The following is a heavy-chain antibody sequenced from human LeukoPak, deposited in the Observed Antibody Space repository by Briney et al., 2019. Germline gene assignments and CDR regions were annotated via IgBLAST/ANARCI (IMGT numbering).Heavy chain of an antibody. D-gene: IGHD6-19*01. CDR1: GFTFSSYG. J-gene: IGHJ6*03. Sequence: GGSLRLSCAASGFTFSSYGMHWVRQAPRKGLEWVAFIRYDGSNKYYADSVKGRFTISRDNSKNTLYLQMNSLRAEDTAVYYCAKVAEQWLDKSYYYHYYMDVWGKGTTVTVSS. CDR3: AKVAEQWLDKSYYYHYYMDV. CDR2: IRYDGSNK. V-gene: IGHV3-30*02.